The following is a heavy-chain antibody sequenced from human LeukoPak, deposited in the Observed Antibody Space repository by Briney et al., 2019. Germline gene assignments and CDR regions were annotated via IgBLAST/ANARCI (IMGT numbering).Heavy chain of an antibody. CDR1: GGSISSYY. CDR2: IYYSGST. D-gene: IGHD3-22*01. Sequence: SETLSLTRTVPGGSISSYYWSWIRQPPGKGLEWIGYIYYSGSTNYNPSLKSRVTISVDTSKNQFSLKLSSVTAADTAVYYCARREISSGYVYYFDYWGQGTLVTVSS. J-gene: IGHJ4*02. V-gene: IGHV4-59*01. CDR3: ARREISSGYVYYFDY.